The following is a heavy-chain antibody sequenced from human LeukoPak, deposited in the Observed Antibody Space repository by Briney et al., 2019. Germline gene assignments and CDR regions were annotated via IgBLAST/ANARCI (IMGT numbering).Heavy chain of an antibody. V-gene: IGHV4-34*01. CDR3: ARGALVYDYVWGSYRRTRWFDP. CDR2: INHSGST. Sequence: SETLSLTCAVYGGSFSGYYWSWIRQPPGKGLEWIGEINHSGSTNYNPSLKSRVTISVDTSKNQFSLKLSSVTAADTAVYYCARGALVYDYVWGSYRRTRWFDPWGQGTLVTVSS. J-gene: IGHJ5*02. D-gene: IGHD3-16*02. CDR1: GGSFSGYY.